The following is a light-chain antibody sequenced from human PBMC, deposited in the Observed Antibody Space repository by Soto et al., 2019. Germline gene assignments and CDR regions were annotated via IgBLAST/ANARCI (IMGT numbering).Light chain of an antibody. V-gene: IGKV3D-15*01. CDR1: QNIRSN. Sequence: EIVMTQSPATLSVSPGERATLSCRASQNIRSNLAWYQQTPGQAPRLLIHGASTRATGNPARFSGSGSGTEFTLTISSLQSEDFAVYYCQQYYSWPPLTFGGGTKVEI. CDR3: QQYYSWPPLT. J-gene: IGKJ4*01. CDR2: GAS.